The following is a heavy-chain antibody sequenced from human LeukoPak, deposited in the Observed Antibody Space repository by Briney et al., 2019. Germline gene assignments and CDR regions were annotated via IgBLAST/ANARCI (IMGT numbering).Heavy chain of an antibody. Sequence: SETLSLTCTVSGGSIGSYYWSWIRQPPGKGLEWIGYIYYSGSTNYNPSLKSRVTISVDTSKNQFSVKLSSVTAADTAVYYCASLGYSYGYHYFDYWGQGTLVTVPS. J-gene: IGHJ4*02. CDR2: IYYSGST. V-gene: IGHV4-59*01. CDR3: ASLGYSYGYHYFDY. CDR1: GGSIGSYY. D-gene: IGHD5-18*01.